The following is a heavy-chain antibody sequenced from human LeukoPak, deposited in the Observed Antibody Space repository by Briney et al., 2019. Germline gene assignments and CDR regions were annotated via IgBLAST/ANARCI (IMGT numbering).Heavy chain of an antibody. V-gene: IGHV4-59*12. J-gene: IGHJ3*02. D-gene: IGHD1-26*01. CDR3: ARASGSYFTLKTGAFDI. CDR1: GGSISSYY. CDR2: IYYSGST. Sequence: PSETLSLTCTVSGGSISSYYWSWIRQPPGKGLEWIGYIYYSGSTYYNPSLKSRVTISVDTSKNQFSLKLSSVTAADTAVYYCARASGSYFTLKTGAFDIWGQGTMVTVSS.